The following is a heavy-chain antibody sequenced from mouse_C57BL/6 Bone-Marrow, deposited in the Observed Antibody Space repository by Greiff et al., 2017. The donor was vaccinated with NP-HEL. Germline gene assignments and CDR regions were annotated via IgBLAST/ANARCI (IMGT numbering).Heavy chain of an antibody. CDR1: GYAFTNYL. Sequence: VQLQQSGAELVRPGTSVKVSCKASGYAFTNYLIEWVKQRPGQGFEWIGVINPGSGGTNYNEKFKGKATLTADKSSSTAYMQLSSLTSEDSAVYFCARCGPMDYWGQGTSVTVSS. CDR3: ARCGPMDY. V-gene: IGHV1-54*01. J-gene: IGHJ4*01. D-gene: IGHD3-1*01. CDR2: INPGSGGT.